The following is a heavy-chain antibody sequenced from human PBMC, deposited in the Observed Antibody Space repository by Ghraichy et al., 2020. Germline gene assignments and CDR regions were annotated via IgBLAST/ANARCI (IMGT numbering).Heavy chain of an antibody. D-gene: IGHD1-20*01. J-gene: IGHJ3*01. CDR1: GFTVRNSG. Sequence: GGSLRLSCAASGFTVRNSGMHWVRQTPGKGLEWVAFIRHDESNTFYADPLKGRFTISRDNSKNTLYLQMDSLRPEDTAMYHCARYNYHATFDVWGQGTMVTVSS. CDR2: IRHDESNT. V-gene: IGHV3-30*02. CDR3: ARYNYHATFDV.